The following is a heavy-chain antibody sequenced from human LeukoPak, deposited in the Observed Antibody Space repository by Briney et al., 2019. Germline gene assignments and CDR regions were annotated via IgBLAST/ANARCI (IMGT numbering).Heavy chain of an antibody. V-gene: IGHV3-23*01. D-gene: IGHD3-16*02. J-gene: IGHJ4*02. CDR3: ARSSLWGSYRAGY. Sequence: GGSLRLSCAASGFTFSSYAMSWVRQAPGKGLEWVSAISGSGGSTYYADSVKGRFTISRDNAKNSLYLQMNSLRAEDTAVYYCARSSLWGSYRAGYWGQGTLVTVSS. CDR1: GFTFSSYA. CDR2: ISGSGGST.